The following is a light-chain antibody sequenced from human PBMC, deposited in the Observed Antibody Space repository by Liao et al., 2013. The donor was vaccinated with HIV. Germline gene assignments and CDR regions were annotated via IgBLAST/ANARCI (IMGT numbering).Light chain of an antibody. CDR2: YDR. V-gene: IGLV3-21*01. CDR3: QVWDSSTDHYV. CDR1: FIGSKS. J-gene: IGLJ1*01. Sequence: SYMLAQPPSLSVAPGGTATITCGGEFIGSKSVNWYRHKPGQAPVMVIFYDRDRPSGIPERFSGSNSGNTATLTISRVEAGDEADYYCQVWDSSTDHYVFGTGTKVTVL.